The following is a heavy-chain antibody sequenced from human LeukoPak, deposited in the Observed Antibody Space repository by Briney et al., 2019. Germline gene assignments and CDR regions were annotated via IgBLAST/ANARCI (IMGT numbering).Heavy chain of an antibody. CDR2: ISYDGGNK. CDR1: GFTFSSYG. CDR3: AKALSYYYGSGSYSYYFDY. J-gene: IGHJ4*02. D-gene: IGHD3-10*01. Sequence: PGGSLRLSCAASGFTFSSYGMHWVRQAPGKGLEWVAVISYDGGNKYYADSVKGRFTISRDNSKNTLYLQMNSLRAEDTAVYYCAKALSYYYGSGSYSYYFDYWGQGTLVTVSS. V-gene: IGHV3-30*18.